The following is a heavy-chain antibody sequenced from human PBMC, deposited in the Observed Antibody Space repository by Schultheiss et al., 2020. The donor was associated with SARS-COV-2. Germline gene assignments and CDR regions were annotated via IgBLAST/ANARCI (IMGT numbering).Heavy chain of an antibody. D-gene: IGHD2/OR15-2a*01. V-gene: IGHV3-21*01. CDR3: ARARGSIL. Sequence: GGSLRLSCAASGFTFSSYSMNWVRQAPGKGLEWVSSISSSSSYIYYAHSVKGRFTISRDNAKNSLYLQMNSLRAEDTAVYYCARARGSILWGQGTLVTVSS. CDR1: GFTFSSYS. J-gene: IGHJ4*02. CDR2: ISSSSSYI.